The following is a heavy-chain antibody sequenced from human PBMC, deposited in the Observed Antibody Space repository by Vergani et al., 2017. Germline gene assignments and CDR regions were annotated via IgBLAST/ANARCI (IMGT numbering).Heavy chain of an antibody. CDR1: GGPINPSSYF. J-gene: IGHJ2*01. Sequence: QLQLQESGPGLGKPSETLSTICTVFGGPINPSSYFWGWTRQSPGKGLEWIGSIYYVGRTYYIPSLQRRAPVFVHTYKNQFSLNLAPVTAADTAVYYCARGSGDNWYFDLWGRGTLVTVSS. CDR3: ARGSGDNWYFDL. V-gene: IGHV4-39*01. CDR2: IYYVGRT. D-gene: IGHD3-10*01.